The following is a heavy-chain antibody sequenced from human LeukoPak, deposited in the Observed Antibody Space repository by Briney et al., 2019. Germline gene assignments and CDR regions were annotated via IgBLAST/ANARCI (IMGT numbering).Heavy chain of an antibody. Sequence: GGSLRLSCAASGFTFSSYGIHWVRQAPGKGLEWVAFIRYDGSNKYYADSVKGRFTISRDNSKNTLYLQMNSLRAEDTAVYYCARDVPYGSGSYLLGYYYYYMDVWGKGTTVTVSS. J-gene: IGHJ6*03. V-gene: IGHV3-30*02. CDR1: GFTFSSYG. CDR2: IRYDGSNK. D-gene: IGHD3-10*01. CDR3: ARDVPYGSGSYLLGYYYYYMDV.